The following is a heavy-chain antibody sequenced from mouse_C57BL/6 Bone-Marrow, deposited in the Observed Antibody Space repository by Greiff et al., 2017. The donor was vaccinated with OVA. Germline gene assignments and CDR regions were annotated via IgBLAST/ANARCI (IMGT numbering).Heavy chain of an antibody. CDR1: GYTFTDYE. Sequence: QVQLQQSGAELVRPGASVTLSCKASGYTFTDYEMHWVKQTPVHGLEWIGAIDPETGGTAYNQKFKGKAKLTADKSSSTAYMELRSLTSEDSAVYYGTGRGVYDDYDNWYFGVWGTGTTVTVSA. CDR2: IDPETGGT. V-gene: IGHV1-15*01. D-gene: IGHD2-4*01. J-gene: IGHJ1*03. CDR3: TGRGVYDDYDNWYFGV.